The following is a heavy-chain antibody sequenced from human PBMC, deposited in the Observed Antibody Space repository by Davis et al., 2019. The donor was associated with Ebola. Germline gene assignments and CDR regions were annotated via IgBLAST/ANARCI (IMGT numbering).Heavy chain of an antibody. CDR2: IKQDGSEK. V-gene: IGHV3-7*03. Sequence: GESLKISCEASGFTLSNYWMTWVRQAPGKGLEWVANIKQDGSEKYYVDSVKGRFTISRDNAKNSLFLQMNSLRVEDTAVYYCARYGSGTPDYWGQGTLVTVSS. J-gene: IGHJ4*02. CDR3: ARYGSGTPDY. CDR1: GFTLSNYW. D-gene: IGHD3-10*01.